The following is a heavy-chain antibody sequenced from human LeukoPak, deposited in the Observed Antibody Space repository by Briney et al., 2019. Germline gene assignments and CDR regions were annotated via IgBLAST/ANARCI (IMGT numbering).Heavy chain of an antibody. V-gene: IGHV3-33*01. CDR1: GFTFSDYG. Sequence: PGRSLRLSCAASGFTFSDYGMHWVRQAPGKGLEWVALIWYDGTNKYYVDSVKGRFTISRDNSKNTLYLQMNSLRADDTAVYYCARDPYGIRRDYFDYWGQGILVTVSS. CDR2: IWYDGTNK. J-gene: IGHJ4*02. CDR3: ARDPYGIRRDYFDY. D-gene: IGHD5-18*01.